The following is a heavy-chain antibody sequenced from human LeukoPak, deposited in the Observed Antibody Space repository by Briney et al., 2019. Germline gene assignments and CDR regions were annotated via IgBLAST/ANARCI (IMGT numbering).Heavy chain of an antibody. CDR3: ARGEWSSSPFDY. V-gene: IGHV3-21*01. CDR1: GFTFSKYA. CDR2: ISSSSSYI. D-gene: IGHD6-6*01. J-gene: IGHJ4*02. Sequence: GGSLRLSCAASGFTFSKYAMTWVRQAPGKGLEWVSFISSSSSYIYYTDSVKGRFTISRDNAKNSLYLQLNSLRAEDTALYYCARGEWSSSPFDYWGQGTLVTVSS.